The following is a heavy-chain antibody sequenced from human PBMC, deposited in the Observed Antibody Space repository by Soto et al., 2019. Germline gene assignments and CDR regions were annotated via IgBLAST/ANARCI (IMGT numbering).Heavy chain of an antibody. D-gene: IGHD2-2*01. J-gene: IGHJ6*03. Sequence: KPSETLSLTCTVSGGSISSYYWSWIRQPPGKGLEWIGYIYYSGSTNYNPSLKSRVTISVDTSKNQFSLKLSSVTAADTAVYYCARIHAGRGYCSSTSCLSSYYYYMDVWGKGTTVTVSS. V-gene: IGHV4-59*01. CDR3: ARIHAGRGYCSSTSCLSSYYYYMDV. CDR2: IYYSGST. CDR1: GGSISSYY.